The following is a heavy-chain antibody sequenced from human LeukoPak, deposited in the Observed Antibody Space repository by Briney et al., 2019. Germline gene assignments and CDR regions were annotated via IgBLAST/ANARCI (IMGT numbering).Heavy chain of an antibody. D-gene: IGHD6-19*01. J-gene: IGHJ5*02. V-gene: IGHV3-7*01. Sequence: GGSLRLSCAASGFTFSSCWMSWVRQAPGKGLECVANIKPDGSEKNYVDSVKGRFTISRDNAKNSLSLQMSSLRAEDTAVYYCARYNSDWGCLDPWGQGTLVTVSS. CDR2: IKPDGSEK. CDR1: GFTFSSCW. CDR3: ARYNSDWGCLDP.